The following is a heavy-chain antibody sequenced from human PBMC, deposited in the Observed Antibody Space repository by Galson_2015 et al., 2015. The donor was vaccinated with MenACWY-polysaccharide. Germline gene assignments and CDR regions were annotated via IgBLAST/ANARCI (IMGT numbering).Heavy chain of an antibody. CDR3: AREGSRIVFHAFDI. V-gene: IGHV3-33*01. J-gene: IGHJ3*02. D-gene: IGHD2-2*01. Sequence: SLRLSCAASGSRFSNSGMHWVRQAPGKGLEWVAVIQYDGSNKVYADSMKGRFTISRDNSKNTVFLEMNTLGVEDTAVYYCAREGSRIVFHAFDIWGQGTMVTVSS. CDR2: IQYDGSNK. CDR1: GSRFSNSG.